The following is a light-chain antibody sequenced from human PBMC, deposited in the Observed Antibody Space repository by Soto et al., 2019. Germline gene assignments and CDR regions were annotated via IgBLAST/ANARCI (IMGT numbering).Light chain of an antibody. CDR1: QTISNY. J-gene: IGKJ2*01. CDR2: AAS. V-gene: IGKV1-39*01. CDR3: QPSYISPYT. Sequence: DIQMTQSPSSLSASLGGSVTITCRARQTISNYLNWYQQRPGEAPKLLIYAASSLQSGVPSRFSGSGSVTEFTLTISSLQPEDVALYYCQPSYISPYTFGQGTNLEIK.